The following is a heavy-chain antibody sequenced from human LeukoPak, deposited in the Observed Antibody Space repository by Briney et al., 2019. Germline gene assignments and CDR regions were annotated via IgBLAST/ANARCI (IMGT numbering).Heavy chain of an antibody. J-gene: IGHJ4*02. D-gene: IGHD5-12*01. CDR1: GITFSSYG. V-gene: IGHV3-30*02. Sequence: GGSLRLSCVASGITFSSYGMHWVRQAPGKGLEWVAFIRYDGSNKYYADSVKGRFTISRDNSKNTLYLQTNSLRAEDTAVYYCAKDRGYFFDYWGQGTLVTVSS. CDR2: IRYDGSNK. CDR3: AKDRGYFFDY.